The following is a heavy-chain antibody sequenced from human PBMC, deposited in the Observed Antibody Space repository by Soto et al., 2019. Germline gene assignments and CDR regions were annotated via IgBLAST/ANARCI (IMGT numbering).Heavy chain of an antibody. V-gene: IGHV1-18*01. CDR2: ISAYDGNT. CDR3: ARGGYYDSSGSRNYYYYGMNV. J-gene: IGHJ6*02. D-gene: IGHD3-22*01. CDR1: GYNFTSYG. Sequence: QVQLVQSGAEVKKPGASVKVSCKASGYNFTSYGISWVRQAPGQGLEWLGWISAYDGNTNYAQSLHGRVFMTTDTSTRTAYMELRSLRSDDTAVYYCARGGYYDSSGSRNYYYYGMNVWGQGTTVTVSS.